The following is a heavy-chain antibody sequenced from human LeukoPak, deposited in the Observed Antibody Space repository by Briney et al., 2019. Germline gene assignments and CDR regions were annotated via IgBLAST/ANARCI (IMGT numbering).Heavy chain of an antibody. Sequence: GGSLRLSCAASGFTVSSNYMSWVRQAPGKGLEWFSAISGSGGSTYYADSVKGRFTISRDDSKNTLYLQMNSLRAEDTAVYYCAKDLRMPTDYWGQGTLVTVSS. CDR3: AKDLRMPTDY. V-gene: IGHV3-23*01. J-gene: IGHJ4*02. CDR2: ISGSGGST. D-gene: IGHD2-2*01. CDR1: GFTVSSNY.